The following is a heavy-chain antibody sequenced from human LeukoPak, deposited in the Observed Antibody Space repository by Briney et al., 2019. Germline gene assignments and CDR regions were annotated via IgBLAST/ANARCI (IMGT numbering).Heavy chain of an antibody. CDR2: IIPIFGTA. CDR1: GGTFSSYA. V-gene: IGHV1-69*05. CDR3: ARDSHSYCGGDCYFDY. D-gene: IGHD2-21*01. J-gene: IGHJ4*02. Sequence: SVNVSCKASGGTFSSYAISWVRQAPGQGLEWMGGIIPIFGTANYAQKFQGRVTITTDESTSTAYMELSSLRSEDTAVYYCARDSHSYCGGDCYFDYWGQGTLVTVSS.